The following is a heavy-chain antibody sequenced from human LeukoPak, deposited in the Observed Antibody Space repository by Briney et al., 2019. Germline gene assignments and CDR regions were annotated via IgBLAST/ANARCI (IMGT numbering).Heavy chain of an antibody. J-gene: IGHJ4*02. CDR1: GYSFTSYW. CDR2: IYPGDSDT. V-gene: IGHV5-51*01. CDR3: ARTMTTVVEGFGY. Sequence: GESLKISFKGSGYSFTSYWIGWVRQMPGKGLEGMVIIYPGDSDTRYSPSFQGQVTISADKSIGTAYLQWSSLKASDTAMYYCARTMTTVVEGFGYWGQGTLVTVSS. D-gene: IGHD4-23*01.